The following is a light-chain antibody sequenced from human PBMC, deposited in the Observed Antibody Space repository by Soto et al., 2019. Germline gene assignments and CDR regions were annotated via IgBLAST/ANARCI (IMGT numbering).Light chain of an antibody. Sequence: EIVLTQSPATLSVSPGERVTLSCRASQSVDINLAWYQQKPGQAPRLLIYGASTRAIDMPGRFSGRGSGTEFTLTISSLQSEDFAVYYCQQYNNWLRTFGQGTKVDIK. J-gene: IGKJ1*01. CDR2: GAS. CDR3: QQYNNWLRT. V-gene: IGKV3-15*01. CDR1: QSVDIN.